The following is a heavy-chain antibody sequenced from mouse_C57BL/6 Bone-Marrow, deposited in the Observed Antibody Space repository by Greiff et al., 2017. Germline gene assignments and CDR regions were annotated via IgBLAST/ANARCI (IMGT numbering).Heavy chain of an antibody. Sequence: EVKLVESGGDLVKPGGSLKLSCAASGFTFSSYGMSWVRQTPDKRLEWVATISSGGSYTYYPDSVKGRFPISRDNAKNTLYLQMSSLKSEDTAMYYCARITTVVVPMDYWGQGTSVTVSS. CDR3: ARITTVVVPMDY. CDR2: ISSGGSYT. J-gene: IGHJ4*01. D-gene: IGHD1-1*01. CDR1: GFTFSSYG. V-gene: IGHV5-6*01.